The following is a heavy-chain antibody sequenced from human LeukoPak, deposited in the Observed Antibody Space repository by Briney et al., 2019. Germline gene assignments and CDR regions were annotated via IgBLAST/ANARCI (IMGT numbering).Heavy chain of an antibody. J-gene: IGHJ3*02. CDR3: ARDYVITMVRGVIKGGAFDI. CDR2: INPNSGGT. D-gene: IGHD3-10*01. Sequence: ASVKVSCKASGYIFTGYYMHWVRQAPGQGLEWMGWINPNSGGTNYAQKFQGRVTMTRDTSISTAYMELSRLRSDDTAVYYCARDYVITMVRGVIKGGAFDIWGQGTMVTVSS. CDR1: GYIFTGYY. V-gene: IGHV1-2*02.